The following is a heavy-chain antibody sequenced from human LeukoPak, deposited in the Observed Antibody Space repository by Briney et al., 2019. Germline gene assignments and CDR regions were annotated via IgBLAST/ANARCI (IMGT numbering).Heavy chain of an antibody. Sequence: SETLSLTCTVSVSGDSFSSYHWSWLRQPPGKGLEWIGYISSSGSTSYNPSLKSRLTISVDTSKSQFSLKLNSATAADTAVYYCARVGRGDHSWGSYYCDHWGQGTLVSVSS. D-gene: IGHD3-16*01. CDR2: ISSSGST. CDR3: ARVGRGDHSWGSYYCDH. CDR1: GDSFSSYH. V-gene: IGHV4-59*01. J-gene: IGHJ4*02.